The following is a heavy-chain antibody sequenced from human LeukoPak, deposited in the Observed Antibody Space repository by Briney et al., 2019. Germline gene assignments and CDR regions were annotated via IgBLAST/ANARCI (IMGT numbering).Heavy chain of an antibody. D-gene: IGHD3-10*01. V-gene: IGHV4-39*02. CDR3: AREGRSLDY. CDR1: GGSIRSSYYY. J-gene: IGHJ4*02. CDR2: IYYSGST. Sequence: SGTLSLTCTVSGGSIRSSYYYWGWIRQPPGKGLEWIGSIYYSGSTYYNPSLKSRVTISVDTSKNQFSLKLSSVTAADTAVYYCAREGRSLDYWGQGTLVTVSS.